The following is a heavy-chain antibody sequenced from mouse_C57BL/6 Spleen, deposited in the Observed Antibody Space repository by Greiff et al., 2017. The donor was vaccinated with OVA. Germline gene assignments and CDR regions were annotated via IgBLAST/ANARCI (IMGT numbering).Heavy chain of an antibody. CDR2: IYPSDSET. J-gene: IGHJ4*01. CDR3: ARSPQATFMDY. D-gene: IGHD3-2*02. V-gene: IGHV1-61*01. CDR1: GYTFTSYW. Sequence: QVQLQQSGAELVRPGSSVKLSCKASGYTFTSYWMDWVKQRPGQGLEWIGNIYPSDSETHYNQKFKDKATLTVDKSSSIAYMQLSSLTSEDSAVYYCARSPQATFMDYWGQGTSVTVSS.